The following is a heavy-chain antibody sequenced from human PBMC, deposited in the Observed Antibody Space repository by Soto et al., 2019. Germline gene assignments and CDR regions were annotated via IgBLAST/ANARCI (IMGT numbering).Heavy chain of an antibody. D-gene: IGHD3-10*01. CDR2: IIPLFGTT. CDR3: AAEMGFGKLSVV. CDR1: GDTFKNCV. Sequence: SVKVSCKASGDTFKNCVISWVRQAPGQGLEWMGGIIPLFGTTDFAQRFQGRLTITTDESTTTAYMELSRLRSEDTATYYCAAEMGFGKLSVVWGQGTTVTVYS. V-gene: IGHV1-69*05. J-gene: IGHJ6*02.